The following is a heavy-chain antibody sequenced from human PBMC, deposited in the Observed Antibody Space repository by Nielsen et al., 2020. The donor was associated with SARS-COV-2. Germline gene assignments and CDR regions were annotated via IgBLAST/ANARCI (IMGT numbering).Heavy chain of an antibody. CDR2: ISASRTSI. V-gene: IGHV3-48*01. J-gene: IGHJ4*02. Sequence: GESLKISCVASGFSFNTYSMNWVRQAPGKGLEWVSYISASRTSIYYADSVKGRFTISRDNAMDSLFLQMNSLSAEDTAVYYCARGILGHFDSWGQGTLVTVSS. CDR1: GFSFNTYS. D-gene: IGHD3-9*01. CDR3: ARGILGHFDS.